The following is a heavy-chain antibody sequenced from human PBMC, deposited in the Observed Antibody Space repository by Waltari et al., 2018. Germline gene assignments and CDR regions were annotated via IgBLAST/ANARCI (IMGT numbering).Heavy chain of an antibody. CDR1: GGTFSSYT. CDR3: ASSPSNYYDSSGYSDY. J-gene: IGHJ4*02. V-gene: IGHV1-69*02. CDR2: IIPILGIA. D-gene: IGHD3-22*01. Sequence: QVQLVQSGAEVKKPGSSVKVSCKASGGTFSSYTISWVRQAPGQGLEWMGRIIPILGIANYAQKFQGRVTITADKSTSTAYMELSSLRSEDTAVYYCASSPSNYYDSSGYSDYWGQGTLVTVSS.